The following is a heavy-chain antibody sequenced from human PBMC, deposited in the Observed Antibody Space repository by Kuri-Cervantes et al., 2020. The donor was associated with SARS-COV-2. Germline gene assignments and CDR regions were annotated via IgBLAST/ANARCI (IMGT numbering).Heavy chain of an antibody. CDR3: ARQGATWFYYFDY. V-gene: IGHV4-38-2*01. J-gene: IGHJ4*02. D-gene: IGHD3-22*01. Sequence: GSLRLSCAVSGYSISSGYYWGWIRQPPGKGLEWIGSIYHSGSTYYNPSLKSRVTISVDTSKNQFSLKLSSVTAADTAVYYCARQGATWFYYFDYWGQGTLVTVSS. CDR1: GYSISSGYY. CDR2: IYHSGST.